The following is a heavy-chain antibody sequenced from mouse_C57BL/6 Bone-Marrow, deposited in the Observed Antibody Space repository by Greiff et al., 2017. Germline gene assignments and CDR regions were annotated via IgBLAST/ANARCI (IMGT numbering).Heavy chain of an antibody. CDR2: IDPEDGET. V-gene: IGHV14-2*01. J-gene: IGHJ2*01. D-gene: IGHD2-1*01. Sequence: VQLQQSGAELVKPGASVKLSCTASGFNFNVYYMHWVKQRTDQGLEWIGRIDPEDGETKYPPKFQGKATITADTSSNTAYLQLSSLTSADTAVYYCAKSYKGNSYFDYWGQGTTPTVSS. CDR3: AKSYKGNSYFDY. CDR1: GFNFNVYY.